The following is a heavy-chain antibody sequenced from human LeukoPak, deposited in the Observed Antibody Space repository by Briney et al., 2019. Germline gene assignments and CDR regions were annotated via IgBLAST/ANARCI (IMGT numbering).Heavy chain of an antibody. D-gene: IGHD6-19*01. CDR3: ARSSSGWIRTFDY. J-gene: IGHJ4*02. V-gene: IGHV1-2*02. Sequence: ASVKVSCKASGYTFTGYYMHWVRQAPGQGLEWMGWINPNSGGTNHAQKFQGRVTMTRDTSISTAYMELSRLRSDDTAVYYCARSSSGWIRTFDYWGQGTLVTVSS. CDR1: GYTFTGYY. CDR2: INPNSGGT.